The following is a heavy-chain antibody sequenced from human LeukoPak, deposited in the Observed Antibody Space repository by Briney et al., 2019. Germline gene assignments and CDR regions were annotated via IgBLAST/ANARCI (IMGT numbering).Heavy chain of an antibody. D-gene: IGHD4-23*01. CDR1: GGSISSYY. CDR2: IYYSGST. V-gene: IGHV4-59*01. J-gene: IGHJ4*02. Sequence: SETLSLTCTVSGGSISSYYWSWIRQPPGKGLEWIGYIYYSGSTNYNPSLKSRVTISVDTSKNQFSLKLSSVTAADTAVYYCARARPSYGGNYYFDYWGQGTLVTVSS. CDR3: ARARPSYGGNYYFDY.